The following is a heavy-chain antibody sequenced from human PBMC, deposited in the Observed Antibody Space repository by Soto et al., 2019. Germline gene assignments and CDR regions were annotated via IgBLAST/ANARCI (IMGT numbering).Heavy chain of an antibody. CDR2: IYPSDSDT. CDR1: GYSFTNYW. Sequence: GESLKISCEGSGYSFTNYWIAWVRQMPGKGLEWMGIIYPSDSDTRYSPSFQGQVTISADKSISTAYLQWSSLQASDTAIYYCARTSGITSRPLGKNYYYGMDVWGQGTTVTVSS. D-gene: IGHD6-6*01. V-gene: IGHV5-51*01. J-gene: IGHJ6*02. CDR3: ARTSGITSRPLGKNYYYGMDV.